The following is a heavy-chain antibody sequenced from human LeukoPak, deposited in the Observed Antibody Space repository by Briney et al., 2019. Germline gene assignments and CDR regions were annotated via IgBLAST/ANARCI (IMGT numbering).Heavy chain of an antibody. Sequence: ASVKVSCKASGYTFSDYYIHWVRQAPGQGLEWMGWINPNSGGTNYAQKFQGRVTMTRDTSISTAYMELSRLRSDDTAVYYCARVRRYSSSLNWFDPWGQGTLVTVSS. D-gene: IGHD6-13*01. CDR3: ARVRRYSSSLNWFDP. CDR2: INPNSGGT. J-gene: IGHJ5*02. V-gene: IGHV1-2*02. CDR1: GYTFSDYY.